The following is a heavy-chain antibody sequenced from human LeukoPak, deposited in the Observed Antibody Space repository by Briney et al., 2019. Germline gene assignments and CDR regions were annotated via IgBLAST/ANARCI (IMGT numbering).Heavy chain of an antibody. CDR2: ISSSGSNT. CDR1: GFTFNTYA. Sequence: GGSLRLSCAASGFTFNTYAMSWVRQAPGKGLEWVSAISSSGSNTYYADSVKGRFTISRDNSKNTLYLQMNSLRVEDTAVYYCPTYPLRFLEWTFDYWGQGTLVTVSS. CDR3: PTYPLRFLEWTFDY. V-gene: IGHV3-23*01. D-gene: IGHD3-3*01. J-gene: IGHJ4*02.